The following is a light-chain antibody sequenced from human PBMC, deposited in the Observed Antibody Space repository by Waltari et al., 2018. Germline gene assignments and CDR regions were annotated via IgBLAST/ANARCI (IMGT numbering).Light chain of an antibody. CDR1: NCYIATHY. Sequence: FMLTQPHSVSESPGKTVTISCTGSNCYIATHYVQWYQQRPGSAPTTVIYADDQRPSGVPDRFSGSIDSSSNSASLTISGLKTEDEADYYCQSYDSTTVVFGGGTKLTVL. CDR2: ADD. CDR3: QSYDSTTVV. J-gene: IGLJ2*01. V-gene: IGLV6-57*02.